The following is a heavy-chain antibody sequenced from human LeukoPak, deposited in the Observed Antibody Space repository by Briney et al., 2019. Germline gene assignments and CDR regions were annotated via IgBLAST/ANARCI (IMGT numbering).Heavy chain of an antibody. J-gene: IGHJ4*02. CDR3: ARGAYDFWSGYYEKVFDY. CDR1: GGSISSYY. CDR2: IYYSGST. V-gene: IGHV4-59*01. Sequence: SETLSLTCTVSGGSISSYYWSWIRQPPGKGLEWIGYIYYSGSTNYNPSLKSRVTISVDTSKNQFSLKLSSVTAADTAVYYCARGAYDFWSGYYEKVFDYWGQGTLVTVSS. D-gene: IGHD3-3*01.